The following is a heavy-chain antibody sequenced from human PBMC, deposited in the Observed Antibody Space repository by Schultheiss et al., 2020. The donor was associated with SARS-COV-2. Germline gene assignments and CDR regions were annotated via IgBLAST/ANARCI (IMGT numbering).Heavy chain of an antibody. D-gene: IGHD2-2*02. CDR1: GFTFSSYA. CDR2: LNEDGSIT. CDR3: AGVVVPAAIGGAFDI. Sequence: GGSLRLSCSASGFTFSSYAMHWVRQAPGEGLVWVSRLNEDGSITNYADSVKGRFTISRDNARNTLYLQMNSLRSEDTAVYYCAGVVVPAAIGGAFDIWGQGTMVTVSS. V-gene: IGHV3-74*01. J-gene: IGHJ3*02.